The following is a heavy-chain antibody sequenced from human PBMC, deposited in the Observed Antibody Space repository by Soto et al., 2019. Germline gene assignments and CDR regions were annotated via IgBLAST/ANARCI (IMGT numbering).Heavy chain of an antibody. CDR3: ARDLQESNKYSIGWPRSAQYYYYGMDV. CDR2: ISAHKGNT. Sequence: ASVKVSCKASGYTFTSYGISWVRQAPGQGLEWMGRISAHKGNTNYAQKLQGRVTMTTDTTTSTAYMEQRSLRSDDTAVYYCARDLQESNKYSIGWPRSAQYYYYGMDVWGQGTTFTVSS. CDR1: GYTFTSYG. V-gene: IGHV1-18*01. J-gene: IGHJ6*02. D-gene: IGHD6-19*01.